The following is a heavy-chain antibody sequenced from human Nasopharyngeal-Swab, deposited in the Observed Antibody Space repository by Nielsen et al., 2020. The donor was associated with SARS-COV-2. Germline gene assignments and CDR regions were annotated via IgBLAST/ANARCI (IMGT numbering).Heavy chain of an antibody. J-gene: IGHJ5*02. CDR3: ATLRITMVRGVTLNRGWFDP. D-gene: IGHD3-10*01. CDR2: FDNVDGET. Sequence: ASVKVSCKVSGYSLAEFELSMHWVRQAPGKGLEWVGSFDNVDGETIYAQKFQGRVTMTEDTSTDTAYMELSSLRSEDTAVYYCATLRITMVRGVTLNRGWFDPWGQGTLVTVSS. CDR1: GYSLAEFELS. V-gene: IGHV1-24*01.